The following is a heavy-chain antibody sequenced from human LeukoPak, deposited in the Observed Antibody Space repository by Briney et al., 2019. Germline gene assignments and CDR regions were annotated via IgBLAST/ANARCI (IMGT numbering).Heavy chain of an antibody. CDR2: IYYSGST. J-gene: IGHJ4*02. D-gene: IGHD6-6*01. Sequence: PSETLSLTCTVSGGSISSYYWSWIRQPPGKGLEWIGYIYYSGSTNYNPSLKSRVTISVDTSKNQFSLKLSSVTAADTAVYYCARQLGQLGRKLYYFDYWGQGTLVTVSS. V-gene: IGHV4-59*01. CDR3: ARQLGQLGRKLYYFDY. CDR1: GGSISSYY.